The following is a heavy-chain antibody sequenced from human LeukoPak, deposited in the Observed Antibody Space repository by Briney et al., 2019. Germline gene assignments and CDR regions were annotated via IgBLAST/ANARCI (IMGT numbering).Heavy chain of an antibody. Sequence: SETLSLTCTVSGGSISSYYWSWLRQPPGKGLEWIGNIYYSGSTNYNPSLKSRVTISVDTSKNQFSLKLSSVTAADTAVYYCARGGDSSGYYYPTFDYWGQGTLVTVSS. J-gene: IGHJ4*02. V-gene: IGHV4-59*01. CDR3: ARGGDSSGYYYPTFDY. D-gene: IGHD3-22*01. CDR1: GGSISSYY. CDR2: IYYSGST.